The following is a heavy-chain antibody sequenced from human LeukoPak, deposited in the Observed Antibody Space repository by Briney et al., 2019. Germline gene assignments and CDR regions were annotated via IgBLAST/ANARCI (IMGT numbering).Heavy chain of an antibody. Sequence: SETLSLTCAVYGGSFSGYYWSWIRQPPGKGLEWIGEINHSGSTNYNPSLKSRVTISVDTSKNQFSLKLSSVTAADTAVYYCASNTGYSSSWYSYYYYMDVWGKGTTVTISS. CDR2: INHSGST. D-gene: IGHD6-13*01. CDR1: GGSFSGYY. V-gene: IGHV4-34*01. CDR3: ASNTGYSSSWYSYYYYMDV. J-gene: IGHJ6*03.